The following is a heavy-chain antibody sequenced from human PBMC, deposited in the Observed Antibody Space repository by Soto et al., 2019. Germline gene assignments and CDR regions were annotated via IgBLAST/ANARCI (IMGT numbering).Heavy chain of an antibody. J-gene: IGHJ4*02. D-gene: IGHD6-13*01. CDR1: GFTFSSYG. V-gene: IGHV3-30*18. CDR2: ISYDGSNK. CDR3: AKDLSSSWSNDY. Sequence: LRLSCAASGFTFSSYGMHWGRQAPGKGLELVAVISYDGSNKYYADSVKGRFKISRDNSKNTLYLQMNSLRAEDTAVYYCAKDLSSSWSNDYWGQGTLVTVSS.